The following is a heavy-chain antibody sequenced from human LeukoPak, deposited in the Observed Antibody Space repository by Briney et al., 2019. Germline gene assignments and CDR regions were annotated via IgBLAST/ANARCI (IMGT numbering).Heavy chain of an antibody. J-gene: IGHJ4*02. V-gene: IGHV4-39*07. D-gene: IGHD3-22*01. CDR1: GGSISSSSYY. Sequence: SETLSLTCTVSGGSISSSSYYWGWIRQPPGKGLEWIGSIYYSGSTYYNPSLKSRVTISVDTSKNQFSLKLSSVTAADTAVYYCARVGTMIIVISVDSWGQGTLVTVSS. CDR2: IYYSGST. CDR3: ARVGTMIIVISVDS.